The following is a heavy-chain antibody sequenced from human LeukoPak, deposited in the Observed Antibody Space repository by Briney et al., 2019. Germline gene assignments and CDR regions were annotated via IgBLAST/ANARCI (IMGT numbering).Heavy chain of an antibody. D-gene: IGHD6-13*01. Sequence: PGGSLRLSCAASGFTFSNFGMHWVRQAPGKGLEWVAVVAYDGSLKYYADSVKGRFTISRDNSKNALFLQMNSLGPDDTALYYCAKEGTVRVSTWYDNWGQGTLVTVSS. CDR3: AKEGTVRVSTWYDN. J-gene: IGHJ4*02. CDR2: VAYDGSLK. CDR1: GFTFSNFG. V-gene: IGHV3-30*18.